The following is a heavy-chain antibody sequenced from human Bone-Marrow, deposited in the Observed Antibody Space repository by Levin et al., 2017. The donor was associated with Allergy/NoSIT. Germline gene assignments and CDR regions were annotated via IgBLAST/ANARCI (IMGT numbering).Heavy chain of an antibody. CDR1: GFIFSNFV. CDR2: IGGNGAST. Sequence: GESLKISCTASGFIFSNFVMSWVRQAPGKGLEWVARIGGNGASTAYADSVKGRFTISRDNRRNTVNLQMNRLTADDTAVYYCSKVKSGGGWAIVDDAFDVWGHGTKVMVSS. J-gene: IGHJ3*01. CDR3: SKVKSGGGWAIVDDAFDV. D-gene: IGHD2-15*01. V-gene: IGHV3-23*01.